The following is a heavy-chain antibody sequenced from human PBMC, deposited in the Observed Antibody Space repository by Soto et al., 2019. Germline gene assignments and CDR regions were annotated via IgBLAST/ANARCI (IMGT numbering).Heavy chain of an antibody. CDR3: ARKEYYASGRINLFDY. V-gene: IGHV4-38-2*02. D-gene: IGHD3-10*01. CDR1: GYSINSDDY. Sequence: PSDTLSLTCTVSGYSINSDDYWGWIRQPPGKGLECIASISHSVTTFYNPSLSSRVTISIDTSKNQFSLRLPAVPAADTAMSSCARKEYYASGRINLFDYWGQGTLVTVSS. J-gene: IGHJ4*02. CDR2: ISHSVTT.